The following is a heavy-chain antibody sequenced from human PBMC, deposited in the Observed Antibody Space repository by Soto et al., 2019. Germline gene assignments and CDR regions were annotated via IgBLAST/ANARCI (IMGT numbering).Heavy chain of an antibody. Sequence: SVKVSCKASGGTFSSNAISWVRQAPGQGLEWMGGIIPIFGTANYAQKFQGRVTITADESTSTAYMELSSLRSEDTAVYYCARDKAGRRFGELLGGTDVWGQGTTVTVSS. CDR2: IIPIFGTA. CDR1: GGTFSSNA. V-gene: IGHV1-69*13. CDR3: ARDKAGRRFGELLGGTDV. J-gene: IGHJ6*02. D-gene: IGHD3-10*01.